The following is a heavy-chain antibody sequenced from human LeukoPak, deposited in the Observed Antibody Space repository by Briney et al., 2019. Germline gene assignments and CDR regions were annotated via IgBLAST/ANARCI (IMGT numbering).Heavy chain of an antibody. J-gene: IGHJ3*02. D-gene: IGHD2-21*02. V-gene: IGHV4-39*01. CDR3: ATLAYCGGDCYIGDAFDI. CDR1: GGSISSSSYY. CDR2: IYYSGST. Sequence: PSETLSLTCTVSGGSISSSSYYWRWLRQPPGKGLEWIGSIYYSGSTYYNPSLKSRVSISVDTSKNQFSLKLSSVAAADTAVYYCATLAYCGGDCYIGDAFDIWGQGTKVTVSS.